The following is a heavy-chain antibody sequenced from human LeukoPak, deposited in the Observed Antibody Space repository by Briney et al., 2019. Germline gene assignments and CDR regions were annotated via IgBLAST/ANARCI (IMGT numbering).Heavy chain of an antibody. CDR3: ARDTPYYGSGSYYKGSYFDY. Sequence: SQTLSLTCIVSGGSISSGSYYWSWIRQPAGKGLEWIGRIHTSGSTNYNPSLKSRVTISVDTSKNQFSLKLSSVTAADTAVYYCARDTPYYGSGSYYKGSYFDYWGQGTLVTVSS. J-gene: IGHJ4*02. V-gene: IGHV4-61*02. D-gene: IGHD3-10*01. CDR2: IHTSGST. CDR1: GGSISSGSYY.